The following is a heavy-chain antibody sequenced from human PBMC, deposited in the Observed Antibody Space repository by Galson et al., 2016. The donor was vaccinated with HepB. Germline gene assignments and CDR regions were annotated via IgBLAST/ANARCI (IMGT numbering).Heavy chain of an antibody. CDR2: ISSSGTTI. Sequence: SLSLSCAASGFTFSRYEMNWVRQAPGKGLEWVSYISSSGTTIYYADSVKGRFTISRDNAKNSLYLQMNSLRVEDTAVYYCAKISVQYSYHYWGFDYWGQGTLVTVSS. J-gene: IGHJ4*02. CDR1: GFTFSRYE. CDR3: AKISVQYSYHYWGFDY. D-gene: IGHD5-18*01. V-gene: IGHV3-48*03.